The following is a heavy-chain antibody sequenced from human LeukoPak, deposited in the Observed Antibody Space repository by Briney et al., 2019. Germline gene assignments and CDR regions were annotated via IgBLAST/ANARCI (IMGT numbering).Heavy chain of an antibody. D-gene: IGHD2-2*02. CDR2: ISGSGGST. CDR1: GFTFSSYA. CDR3: ARKGPNQLLYDH. Sequence: GGSLRLSCAASGFTFSSYAMSWVRQAPGKGLEWVSAISGSGGSTYYADSVKGRFTISRGNSKNTLYLQMNSLRAEDTAVYYCARKGPNQLLYDHWGQGTLVTVSS. J-gene: IGHJ5*02. V-gene: IGHV3-23*01.